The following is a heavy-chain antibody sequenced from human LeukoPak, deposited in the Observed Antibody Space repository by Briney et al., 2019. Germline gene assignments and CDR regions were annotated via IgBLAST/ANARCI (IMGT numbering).Heavy chain of an antibody. CDR1: GGSISSYY. V-gene: IGHV4-59*01. Sequence: SETGTLTCTVSGGSISSYYWSWIRQPPGKGLDWIGYICYSGTTNYNPSLKSGDNISLDTSKKQLSLKLSSVTAADTAVYYCARVSCTSTSYPGWIDRSGQPTLVSVSS. J-gene: IGHJ5*02. D-gene: IGHD2-2*01. CDR3: ARVSCTSTSYPGWIDR. CDR2: ICYSGTT.